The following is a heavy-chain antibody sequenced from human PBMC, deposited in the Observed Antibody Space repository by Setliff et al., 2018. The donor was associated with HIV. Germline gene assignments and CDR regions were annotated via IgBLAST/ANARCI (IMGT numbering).Heavy chain of an antibody. CDR2: ISSSSSYI. Sequence: LRLSCAASGFTFSSYSMNWVRQAPGKGLEWVSSISSSSSYIYYADSVKGRFTISRDNAKNSLYLQMNSLRAEDTAVYYCARELWFGELFPPDWYLDLWGRGTLVTVSS. D-gene: IGHD3-10*01. J-gene: IGHJ2*01. CDR3: ARELWFGELFPPDWYLDL. V-gene: IGHV3-21*01. CDR1: GFTFSSYS.